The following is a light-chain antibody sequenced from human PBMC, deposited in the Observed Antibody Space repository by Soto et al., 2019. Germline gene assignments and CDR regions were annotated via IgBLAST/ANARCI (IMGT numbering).Light chain of an antibody. V-gene: IGLV1-47*02. CDR1: SSNIGSYP. CDR2: SDD. Sequence: QSVLTQSPSASGTPGQRVTLSCYGSSSNIGSYPVYWYQQLPGTAPKLLINSDDQRPSGVPDRFSASKSGTSASLAISGLRSEDEADYYCAAWEASLSGHVFGAGTKLTVL. J-gene: IGLJ1*01. CDR3: AAWEASLSGHV.